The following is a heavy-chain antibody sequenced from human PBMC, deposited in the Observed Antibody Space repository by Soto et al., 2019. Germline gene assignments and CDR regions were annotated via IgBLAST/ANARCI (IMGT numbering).Heavy chain of an antibody. CDR1: GFTFSSYS. J-gene: IGHJ3*02. D-gene: IGHD6-19*01. CDR3: ARDTPPYIAVAADAFDI. V-gene: IGHV3-21*01. CDR2: ISSSSSYI. Sequence: EVQLVESGGGLVKPGGSLRLSCASSGFTFSSYSMNWVRQAPGKGLEWVSSISSSSSYIYYADAVKGRFTISRDNAKNSLYLQMNSLRAEDTAVYYCARDTPPYIAVAADAFDIWGQGTMVTDSS.